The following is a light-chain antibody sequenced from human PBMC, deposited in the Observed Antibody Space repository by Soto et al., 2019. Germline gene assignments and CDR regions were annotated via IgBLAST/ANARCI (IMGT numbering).Light chain of an antibody. CDR1: QTLSMW. Sequence: DIQMTQSPSTLSASVGDRVTITCRASQTLSMWLAWYQQKPGKAPMLLIYKASYLESGVPSRFSGSGFGTEFALTISSLQPGHFGTYYCEHYSNLWTFGQGTKVEIK. V-gene: IGKV1-5*03. CDR3: EHYSNLWT. J-gene: IGKJ1*01. CDR2: KAS.